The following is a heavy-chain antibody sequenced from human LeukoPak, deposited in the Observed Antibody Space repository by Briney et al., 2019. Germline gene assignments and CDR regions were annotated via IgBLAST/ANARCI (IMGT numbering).Heavy chain of an antibody. CDR3: ARAGGWARGDYKADAFDI. J-gene: IGHJ3*02. V-gene: IGHV1-18*01. D-gene: IGHD6-19*01. CDR1: GYTFSNFG. CDR2: ISVHKGDT. Sequence: GASVKVSCKASGYTFSNFGISWVRQAPGQGLEWMGWISVHKGDTNYEQMLQGRVTMTTDTSTSTAYMELRSLRSDDTAVYYCARAGGWARGDYKADAFDIWGQGTMVTVSS.